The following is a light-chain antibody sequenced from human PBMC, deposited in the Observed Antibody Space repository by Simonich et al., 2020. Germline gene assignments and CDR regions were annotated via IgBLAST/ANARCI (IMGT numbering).Light chain of an antibody. CDR2: AAS. J-gene: IGKJ5*01. CDR3: QQLNSYPIT. V-gene: IGKV1-9*01. CDR1: QGISSY. Sequence: DIQLTQSPSFLSASVGDRVTITCRASQGISSYLAWYQQKIGKAPKLLIYAASPLQSGVPSRFSGSGSGTEFTLTISSLQPEDFATYYCQQLNSYPITFGQGTRLEIK.